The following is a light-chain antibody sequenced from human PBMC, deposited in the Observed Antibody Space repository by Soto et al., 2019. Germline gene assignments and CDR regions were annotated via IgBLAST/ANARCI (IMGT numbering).Light chain of an antibody. CDR3: AAWDDSLSGPV. CDR1: SSDVGGYNY. J-gene: IGLJ3*02. CDR2: EVS. Sequence: QSVLTQPPSASGSPGQSVTISCTGTSSDVGGYNYVSWYQQHPGKAPKLMIYEVSKRPSGVPDRFSGSKSGTSASLAISGLRSEDEADYYCAAWDDSLSGPVFGGGTKLTVL. V-gene: IGLV2-8*01.